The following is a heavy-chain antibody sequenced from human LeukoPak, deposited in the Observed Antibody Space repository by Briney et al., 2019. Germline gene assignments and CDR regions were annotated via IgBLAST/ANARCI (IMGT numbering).Heavy chain of an antibody. V-gene: IGHV4-39*01. CDR2: IYYSGST. CDR1: GGSISSSSYY. J-gene: IGHJ3*02. D-gene: IGHD3-22*01. CDR3: ARPNYYDSSGVEAFDI. Sequence: PSETLSLTCTVSGGSISSSSYYWGWTRQPPGKGLEWIGSIYYSGSTYYNPSLKSRVTISVDTSKNQFSLKLSSVTAADTAVYYCARPNYYDSSGVEAFDIWGQGTMVTVSS.